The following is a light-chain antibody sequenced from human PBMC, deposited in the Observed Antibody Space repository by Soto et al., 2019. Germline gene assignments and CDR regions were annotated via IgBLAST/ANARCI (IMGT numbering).Light chain of an antibody. J-gene: IGLJ1*01. CDR1: SSDVGGYNY. CDR2: DAS. CDR3: SSYTSSGTYV. V-gene: IGLV2-14*01. Sequence: QSVLAQPASVSGSPGQSITISCTGTSSDVGGYNYVSWYQQHPGKAPKVMIYDASNRPSGVSNRFSGSKSGNTASLTISGLQDEDEADYCCSSYTSSGTYVFGTGTKLTVL.